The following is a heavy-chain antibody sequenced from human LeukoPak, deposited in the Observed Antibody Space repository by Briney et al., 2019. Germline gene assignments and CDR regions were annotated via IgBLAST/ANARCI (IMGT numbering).Heavy chain of an antibody. CDR3: ARSSGSLGWFDP. J-gene: IGHJ5*02. V-gene: IGHV1-3*01. Sequence: GASVKVSCKASGYTFTSYAMHWVRQAPGQRLEWMGWINAGNGNTKYSQKFQGRVTITRDTSASTAYMELSSLRSEDTAVYYCARSSGSLGWFDPWGQGTLVTVSS. D-gene: IGHD1-26*01. CDR1: GYTFTSYA. CDR2: INAGNGNT.